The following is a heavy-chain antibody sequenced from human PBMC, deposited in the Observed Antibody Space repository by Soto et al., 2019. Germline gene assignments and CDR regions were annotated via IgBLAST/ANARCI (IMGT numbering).Heavy chain of an antibody. CDR2: ISPYDGNT. V-gene: IGHV1-18*01. Sequence: QVQLVQSEAEVKKPGASVKVSCKASGYIFTNYGLSWVRQAPGQGLEWKAWISPYDGNTHYAQNLQGRVTVTTDTSTSTAYRELRSLRSDDTAVYFCARDDRAAAAGTTYYFDYWGQGTLVTVSS. CDR3: ARDDRAAAAGTTYYFDY. J-gene: IGHJ4*02. CDR1: GYIFTNYG. D-gene: IGHD6-13*01.